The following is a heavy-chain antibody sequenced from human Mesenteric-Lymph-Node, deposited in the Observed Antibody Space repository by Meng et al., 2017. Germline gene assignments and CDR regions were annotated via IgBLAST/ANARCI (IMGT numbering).Heavy chain of an antibody. D-gene: IGHD4-17*01. Sequence: GESLKISCAGSGFTFTDAWMSWFRQAPGKGLEWVGRIKSKSYGERTEYAAPVKGRFTISRDDSKNMFYLQMNSLKIEDTAVYYCARLGYGDYVYWGQGTTVTVSS. CDR3: ARLGYGDYVY. CDR2: IKSKSYGERT. V-gene: IGHV3-15*01. J-gene: IGHJ6*02. CDR1: GFTFTDAW.